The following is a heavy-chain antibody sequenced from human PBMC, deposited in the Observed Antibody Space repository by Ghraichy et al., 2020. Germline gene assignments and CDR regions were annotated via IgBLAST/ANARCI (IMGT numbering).Heavy chain of an antibody. CDR1: GGSFSGYY. CDR3: ARGLPFLRTYCSSTSCYRGYYYMDV. CDR2: INHSGST. V-gene: IGHV4-34*01. D-gene: IGHD2-2*01. Sequence: SETLSLTCAVYGGSFSGYYWSWIRQPPGKGLEWIGEINHSGSTNYNPSLKSRVTISVDTSKNQFSLKLSPVTAADTAVYYCARGLPFLRTYCSSTSCYRGYYYMDVWGKGTTVTVSS. J-gene: IGHJ6*03.